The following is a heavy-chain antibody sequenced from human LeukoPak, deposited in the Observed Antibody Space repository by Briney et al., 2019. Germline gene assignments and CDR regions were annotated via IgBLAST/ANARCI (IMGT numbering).Heavy chain of an antibody. Sequence: GGSLRLSCEASGFTFNTYSMNWARQAPGKGLEWVSYISSSGSTIYYADSVKGRFTISRDNAKNSLYLQMNSLRAEDTAVYYCARVMSFGELLYNPMDVWGKGTTVTVSS. V-gene: IGHV3-48*04. CDR3: ARVMSFGELLYNPMDV. CDR2: ISSSGSTI. J-gene: IGHJ6*03. CDR1: GFTFNTYS. D-gene: IGHD3-10*01.